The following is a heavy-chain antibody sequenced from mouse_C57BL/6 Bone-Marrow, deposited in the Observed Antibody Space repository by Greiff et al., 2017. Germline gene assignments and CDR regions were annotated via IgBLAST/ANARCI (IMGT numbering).Heavy chain of an antibody. Sequence: QVQLKQPGAELVKPGASVKLSCKASGYTFTSYWMHWVKQRPGQGLEWIGMIHPNSGSTNYNEKFKSKATLTVDKSSSTAYMQLSSLTSEDSAVSYCARWKYGKPYFDYWGQGTTLTVSS. D-gene: IGHD2-10*02. J-gene: IGHJ2*01. CDR1: GYTFTSYW. CDR3: ARWKYGKPYFDY. CDR2: IHPNSGST. V-gene: IGHV1-64*01.